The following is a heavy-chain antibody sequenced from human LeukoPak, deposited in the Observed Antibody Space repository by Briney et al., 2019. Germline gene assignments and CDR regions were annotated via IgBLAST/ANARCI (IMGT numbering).Heavy chain of an antibody. J-gene: IGHJ4*02. CDR1: GFTFSSYG. D-gene: IGHD3-10*01. CDR2: ISSGGSTI. CDR3: ARGGSFVEY. V-gene: IGHV3-48*04. Sequence: GGSLRLSCAASGFTFSSYGMHWVRQAPGKGLEWVSYISSGGSTIYYADSVKGRFTVSRDNAKNSLYLQVSSLRAEDTAVYYCARGGSFVEYWGQGTLVIVSS.